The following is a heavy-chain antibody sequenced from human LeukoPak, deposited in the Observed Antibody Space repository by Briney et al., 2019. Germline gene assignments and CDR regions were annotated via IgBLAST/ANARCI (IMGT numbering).Heavy chain of an antibody. D-gene: IGHD3-22*01. CDR2: ISWNSGSI. Sequence: PGRSLRLSCAASGFTFDDYAMHWVRQAPGKGLEWVSGISWNSGSIGYADSVKGRFTISRDNAKNSLYLQMNSLRAEDTALYYCAKDSGYYHDAFDIWGQGTMVTVSS. CDR1: GFTFDDYA. CDR3: AKDSGYYHDAFDI. J-gene: IGHJ3*02. V-gene: IGHV3-9*01.